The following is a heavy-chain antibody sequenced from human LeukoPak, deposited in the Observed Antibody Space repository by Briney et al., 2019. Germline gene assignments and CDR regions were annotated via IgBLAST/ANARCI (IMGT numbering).Heavy chain of an antibody. J-gene: IGHJ4*02. CDR2: IYYSGST. V-gene: IGHV4-59*05. CDR1: GGSISSYY. D-gene: IGHD1-26*01. CDR3: ARNESVLGTTGLNDFFDD. Sequence: SETLSLTCTVSGGSISSYYWSWIRQPPGKGLEWIGSIYYSGSTYYNPSLKSRVTISVDTSKNQFYVKLTSVTAADTAVYYCARNESVLGTTGLNDFFDDWGQGTLVTVSS.